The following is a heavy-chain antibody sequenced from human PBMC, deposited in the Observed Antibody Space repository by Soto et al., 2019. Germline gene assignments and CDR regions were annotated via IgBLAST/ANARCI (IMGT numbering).Heavy chain of an antibody. CDR2: ISYDGSNK. Sequence: HPGGSLRLSCAASGFTFSSYGMHWVRQAPGKGLEWVAVISYDGSNKYYADSVKGRFTISRDNSKNTLYLQMNSLRAEDTAVYYCAKVHLGVLIQLWRHDAFDIWGQGTRVNV. CDR3: AKVHLGVLIQLWRHDAFDI. CDR1: GFTFSSYG. J-gene: IGHJ3*02. D-gene: IGHD5-18*01. V-gene: IGHV3-30*18.